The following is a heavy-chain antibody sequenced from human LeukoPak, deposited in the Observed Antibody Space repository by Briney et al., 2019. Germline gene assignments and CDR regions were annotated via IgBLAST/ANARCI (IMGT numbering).Heavy chain of an antibody. CDR2: IYYSGST. CDR1: GGSISSSSYY. V-gene: IGHV4-39*01. D-gene: IGHD1-26*01. Sequence: PSETRSLTCTVSGGSISSSSYYWGWIRQPPGKGLEWIGSIYYSGSTYYNPSLKSRVTISVDTSKNQFSLKLSSVTAADTAVYYCARLGSWVWGQGTLVTVSS. CDR3: ARLGSWV. J-gene: IGHJ4*02.